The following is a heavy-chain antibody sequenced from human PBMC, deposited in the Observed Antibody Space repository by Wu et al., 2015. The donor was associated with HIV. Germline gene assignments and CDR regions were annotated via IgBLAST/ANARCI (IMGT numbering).Heavy chain of an antibody. CDR2: IIPIFGTA. J-gene: IGHJ3*01. CDR3: ARPGRESCTAISCPPTWGSDVFCIF. CDR1: GDTFSSYS. V-gene: IGHV1-69*13. Sequence: QVQLVQSGAEVKKPKSSVKVSCKASGDTFSSYSISWIRQAPGQGLEWMGRIIPIFGTANYAQKFQGRVTITADESTSTAYMQLSSLRSEDTAIYYCARPGRESCTAISCPPTWGSDVFCIFWGRRDSGHRVF. D-gene: IGHD2-21*02.